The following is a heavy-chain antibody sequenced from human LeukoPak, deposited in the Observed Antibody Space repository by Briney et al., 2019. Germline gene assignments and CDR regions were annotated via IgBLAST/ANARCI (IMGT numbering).Heavy chain of an antibody. J-gene: IGHJ3*02. CDR3: ARVGGYSYVGI. D-gene: IGHD5-18*01. V-gene: IGHV1-3*01. Sequence: KFQGRVTITRDTSASTAYMELRSLRSEDTAVYYCARVGGYSYVGIWGQGTMVTVSS.